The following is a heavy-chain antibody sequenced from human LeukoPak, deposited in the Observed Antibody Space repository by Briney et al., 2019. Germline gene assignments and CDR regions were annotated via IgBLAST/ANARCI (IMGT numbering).Heavy chain of an antibody. J-gene: IGHJ4*02. CDR3: AAEFSAYDPFDS. V-gene: IGHV4-34*01. CDR1: GGSFSGYY. CDR2: FNPSGNT. D-gene: IGHD3-3*01. Sequence: KSSETLSLTCAVYGGSFSGYYWSWIRQPPGKGLEWIGTFNPSGNTYHNPSLKSRITISVDTSKNQFSLKLSSVTAADTAVYYCAAEFSAYDPFDSWGQGTLVTVSS.